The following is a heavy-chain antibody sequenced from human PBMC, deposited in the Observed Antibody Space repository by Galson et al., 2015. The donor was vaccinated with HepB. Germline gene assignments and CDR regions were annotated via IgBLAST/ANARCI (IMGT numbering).Heavy chain of an antibody. J-gene: IGHJ4*02. Sequence: SVKVSCKASGGTFSSYAISWVRQAPGQGLEWMGGIIPIFGTANYAQKFQGRVTITADESTSTAYMELSSLRSEDTAVYYCASRVEAAAGTGLNDYWGQGTLVTVSS. D-gene: IGHD6-13*01. CDR1: GGTFSSYA. CDR3: ASRVEAAAGTGLNDY. CDR2: IIPIFGTA. V-gene: IGHV1-69*13.